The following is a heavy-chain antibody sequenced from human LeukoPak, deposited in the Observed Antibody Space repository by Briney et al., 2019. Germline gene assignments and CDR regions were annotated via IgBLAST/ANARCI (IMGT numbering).Heavy chain of an antibody. J-gene: IGHJ4*02. CDR2: INRSGST. Sequence: SETLSLTCAVYGGSFSGYYWSWIRQPPGKGLEWIGEINRSGSTNYNPSLKSRVTISVDTSKNQFSLKLSSVTAADTAVYYCARVRRDRWLQLPYFDYWGQGTLVTVSS. D-gene: IGHD5-24*01. CDR1: GGSFSGYY. V-gene: IGHV4-34*01. CDR3: ARVRRDRWLQLPYFDY.